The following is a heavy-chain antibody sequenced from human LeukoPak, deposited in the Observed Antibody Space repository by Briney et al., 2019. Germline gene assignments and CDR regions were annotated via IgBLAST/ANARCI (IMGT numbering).Heavy chain of an antibody. CDR2: INHSGST. CDR1: GGSFSGYY. D-gene: IGHD6-13*01. J-gene: IGHJ4*02. Sequence: SETLSLTCAVYGGSFSGYYWSWIRQPPGKGLEWIGEINHSGSTNYNPSLKSQVTISVDTSKNQFSLKLSSVTAADTAVYYCARASYSSSCPLLDYWGQGTLVTVSS. CDR3: ARASYSSSCPLLDY. V-gene: IGHV4-34*01.